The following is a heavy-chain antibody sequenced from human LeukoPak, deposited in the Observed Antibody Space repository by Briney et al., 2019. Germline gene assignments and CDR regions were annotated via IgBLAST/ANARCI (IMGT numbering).Heavy chain of an antibody. CDR3: ARVGGSGRFDY. Sequence: SETLSLTCAVSGGSISSYYWSWIRQPPGKGLEWIGYIYNSGSTNYDPSLKSRVTISEDTSKNQFSLKLNSVTAADTAVYYCARVGGSGRFDYWGQGTLVTVSS. V-gene: IGHV4-59*01. D-gene: IGHD6-19*01. CDR2: IYNSGST. CDR1: GGSISSYY. J-gene: IGHJ4*02.